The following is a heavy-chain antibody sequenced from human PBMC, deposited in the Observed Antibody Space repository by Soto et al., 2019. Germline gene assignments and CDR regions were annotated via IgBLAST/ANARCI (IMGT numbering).Heavy chain of an antibody. D-gene: IGHD3-10*01. CDR2: ISFDGGYK. CDR1: GFTFSNYG. V-gene: IGHV3-30*18. CDR3: AKAENKYFGSGAFDY. Sequence: QVQLVESGGGVVQPGRSLRLSCVASGFTFSNYGMHWVRQAPGKGLEWVAVISFDGGYKDFADSVKGRFTISRDNSKNTLYLQMDSLRPEDTAVYYCAKAENKYFGSGAFDYWGQGSLVSVSS. J-gene: IGHJ4*02.